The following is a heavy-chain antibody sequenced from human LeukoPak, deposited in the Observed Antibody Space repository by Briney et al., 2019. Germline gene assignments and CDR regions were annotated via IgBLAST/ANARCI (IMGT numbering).Heavy chain of an antibody. V-gene: IGHV3-23*01. CDR2: ISGSGGST. CDR3: AKDGSSGYYYFDY. J-gene: IGHJ4*02. D-gene: IGHD3-22*01. Sequence: GGSLRLSCAASGFTFSSYAMSWVRQAPGKGLEWVSGISGSGGSTYFADSVKGRFTISRDNSKNTLFLQMNSLRAEDTAVYYCAKDGSSGYYYFDYWGQGTLVTVSS. CDR1: GFTFSSYA.